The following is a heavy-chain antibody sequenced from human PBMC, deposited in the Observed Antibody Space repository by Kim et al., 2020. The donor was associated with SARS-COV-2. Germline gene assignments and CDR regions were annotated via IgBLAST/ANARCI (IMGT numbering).Heavy chain of an antibody. D-gene: IGHD1-26*01. V-gene: IGHV5-51*01. CDR1: GYRFSTNW. J-gene: IGHJ4*02. CDR2: IYPGDSDT. CDR3: ARQGGTYYGGQRYFHY. Sequence: GESLKISCQGSGYRFSTNWIGWVRQVPGKGLEWMGIIYPGDSDTRYSPSFQGQVTISADKSISTAYLQWSSLKASDTAMYYCARQGGTYYGGQRYFHYWGQGTLVTVSS.